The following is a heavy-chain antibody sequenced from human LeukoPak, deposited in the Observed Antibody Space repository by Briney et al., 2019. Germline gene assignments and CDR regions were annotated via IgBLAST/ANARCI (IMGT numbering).Heavy chain of an antibody. J-gene: IGHJ4*02. CDR2: IYSGGST. Sequence: PGGSLRLSCAASGFTVSSNYVIWVRQAPGKGLEWVSVIYSGGSTYYADSVKGRFTISRDNSKNTVYLQMNSLRAEDTAVYYCASPAVWGELSLRYWGQGTLVTVSS. D-gene: IGHD3-16*02. CDR3: ASPAVWGELSLRY. CDR1: GFTVSSNY. V-gene: IGHV3-53*01.